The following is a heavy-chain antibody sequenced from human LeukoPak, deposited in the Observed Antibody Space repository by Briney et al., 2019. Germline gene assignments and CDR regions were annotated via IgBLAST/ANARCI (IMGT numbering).Heavy chain of an antibody. CDR1: GFTFSSYS. J-gene: IGHJ4*02. D-gene: IGHD6-13*01. Sequence: GGSLRLSCAASGFTFSSYSMNRVRQAPGKGLEWVSSISSSSSYIYYADSVKGRFTISRDNAKNSLYLQMNSLRAEDTAVYYCARVGLAAAGTPLWGQGTLVTVSS. V-gene: IGHV3-21*01. CDR2: ISSSSSYI. CDR3: ARVGLAAAGTPL.